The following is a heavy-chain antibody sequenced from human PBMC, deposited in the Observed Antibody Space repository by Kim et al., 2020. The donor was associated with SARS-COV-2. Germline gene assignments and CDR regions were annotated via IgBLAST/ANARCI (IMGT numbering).Heavy chain of an antibody. CDR3: ARDNGGNAAAVGTNAFDN. Sequence: SQTLSLTCAISGDSVSSNIAAWNWIRQSPSRGLEWLGRTYYRSKWYNDYAVSVKSRITINPDTNKNQFSLQLNSVTPEDTAVDYCARDNGGNAAAVGTNAFDNWGQGTMVTVSS. J-gene: IGHJ3*02. V-gene: IGHV6-1*01. D-gene: IGHD6-13*01. CDR1: GDSVSSNIAA. CDR2: TYYRSKWYN.